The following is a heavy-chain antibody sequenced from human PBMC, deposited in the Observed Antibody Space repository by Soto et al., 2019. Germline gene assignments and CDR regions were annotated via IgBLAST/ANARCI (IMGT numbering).Heavy chain of an antibody. J-gene: IGHJ4*02. CDR3: IHRRRDAGPNGDY. Sequence: QITLKESGPTLVTPTQTLTLTCSFSGFSLTTDGEGVGWVRQPPGKALEWLALIYWSDSKRYSPSLKNRLTVTKDDSKNQVLLTMTNMGPVDTATYYCIHRRRDAGPNGDYWGQGTLVTVSS. CDR1: GFSLTTDGEG. D-gene: IGHD3-16*01. CDR2: IYWSDSK. V-gene: IGHV2-5*01.